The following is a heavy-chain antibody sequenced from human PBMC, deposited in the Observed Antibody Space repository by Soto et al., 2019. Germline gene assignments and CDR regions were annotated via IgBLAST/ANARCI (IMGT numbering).Heavy chain of an antibody. Sequence: QVQLVQSGAEVKKPGASVKVSCKASGYTFTSYDINWVRQATGQGLEWMGWMNPNSGNTGYAQKCQGRVTMTRNTSISTAYMELSSLRSEDTAVYYCARGPPYRNNYGMDVWGQGTTVTVSS. J-gene: IGHJ6*02. CDR2: MNPNSGNT. V-gene: IGHV1-8*01. CDR3: ARGPPYRNNYGMDV. CDR1: GYTFTSYD. D-gene: IGHD4-4*01.